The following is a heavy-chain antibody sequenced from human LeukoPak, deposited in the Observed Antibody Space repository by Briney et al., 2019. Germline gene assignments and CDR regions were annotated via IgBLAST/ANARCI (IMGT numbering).Heavy chain of an antibody. CDR1: GGSISSGGYS. D-gene: IGHD6-13*01. CDR2: VYHSGST. J-gene: IGHJ4*02. Sequence: SETLSLTCAVSGGSISSGGYSWSWIRQPPGKGLEWIGYVYHSGSTYYNPSLKSRVTISVDRSKNQFSLKLSSVTAADTAVYYCARVGSSSWYYFDYWGQGTLVTVSS. V-gene: IGHV4-30-2*01. CDR3: ARVGSSSWYYFDY.